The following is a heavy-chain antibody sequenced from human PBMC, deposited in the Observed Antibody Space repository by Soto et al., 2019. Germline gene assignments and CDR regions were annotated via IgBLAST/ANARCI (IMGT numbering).Heavy chain of an antibody. D-gene: IGHD2-15*01. CDR3: ARDRCSGGSCYNWFDP. Sequence: SETLSLTCTVSGGSISSGGYYWSWIRQHPGKGLEWIGYIYYSGSTYYSPSPKSRVTISVDTSKNQFSLKLSSVTAADTAVYYCARDRCSGGSCYNWFDPWGQGTLVTVSS. CDR1: GGSISSGGYY. CDR2: IYYSGST. J-gene: IGHJ5*02. V-gene: IGHV4-31*03.